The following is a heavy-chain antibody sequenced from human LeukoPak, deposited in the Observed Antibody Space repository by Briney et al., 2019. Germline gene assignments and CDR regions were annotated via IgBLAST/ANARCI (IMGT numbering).Heavy chain of an antibody. CDR1: GFTFDDYG. CDR3: ARAPIAARPGRGTEYFQH. Sequence: KTGGSLRLSCAASGFTFDDYGMSWVRQAPGKGLEWVSSISSSSSYIYYADSVKGRFTISRDNAKNSLYLQMNSLRAEDTAVYYCARAPIAARPGRGTEYFQHWGQGTLVTVSS. V-gene: IGHV3-21*01. D-gene: IGHD6-6*01. CDR2: ISSSSSYI. J-gene: IGHJ1*01.